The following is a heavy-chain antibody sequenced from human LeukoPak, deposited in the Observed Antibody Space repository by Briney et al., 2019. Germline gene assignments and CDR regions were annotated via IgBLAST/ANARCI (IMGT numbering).Heavy chain of an antibody. D-gene: IGHD3-10*01. J-gene: IGHJ4*02. CDR3: AREGYYGSGSPPSLYFDY. CDR1: GFTFGNYV. Sequence: GGSLRLSCAASGFTFGNYVIHWVRQAPGKGLEWVAVTSSDLNVKLYADSVKGRFTISRDNSGSTLYLQMNSLRPEDTAIYYCAREGYYGSGSPPSLYFDYWGQGTLVTVSS. CDR2: TSSDLNVK. V-gene: IGHV3-30-3*01.